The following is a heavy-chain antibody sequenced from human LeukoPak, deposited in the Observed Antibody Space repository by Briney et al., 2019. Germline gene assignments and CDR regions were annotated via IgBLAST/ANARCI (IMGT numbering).Heavy chain of an antibody. Sequence: GGSLRLSCAASGFTLSNYGMSWVRQAPGKGLEWVSGMSGTTATTYYADSVKGRFTISRDNSDNTLFLQMNSLRAEDTAVYYCAKYGGPLFSWRQGTLVTVSS. V-gene: IGHV3-23*01. J-gene: IGHJ4*02. CDR1: GFTLSNYG. CDR2: MSGTTATT. D-gene: IGHD3-10*02. CDR3: AKYGGPLFS.